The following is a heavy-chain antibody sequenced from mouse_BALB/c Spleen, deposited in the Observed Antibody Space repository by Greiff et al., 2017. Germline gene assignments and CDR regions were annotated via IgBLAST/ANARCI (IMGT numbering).Heavy chain of an antibody. J-gene: IGHJ4*01. CDR2: INPNNGGT. Sequence: VQLQQSGPELVKPGASVKIPCKASGYTFTDYNMDWVKQSHGKSLEWIGDINPNNGGTIYNQKFKGKATLTVDKSSSTAYMELRSLTSEDTAVYYCARRKYGSSYYAMDYWGQGPSVTVSS. D-gene: IGHD2-10*02. CDR3: ARRKYGSSYYAMDY. CDR1: GYTFTDYN. V-gene: IGHV1-18*01.